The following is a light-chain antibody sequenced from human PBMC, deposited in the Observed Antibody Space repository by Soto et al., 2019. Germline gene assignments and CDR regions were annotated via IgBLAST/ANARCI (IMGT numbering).Light chain of an antibody. V-gene: IGKV3-15*01. CDR1: QTVYSN. CDR2: VAS. CDR3: QQYNKWPLS. Sequence: EIVMTQSPATLSVSPGERATLSCSANQTVYSNLAWYQQKPGQAPRLLIYVASTRSTGIPATFSASGSGTEFTLTISSLPAEDLAVYFCQQYNKWPLSFGGGTKVEIK. J-gene: IGKJ4*01.